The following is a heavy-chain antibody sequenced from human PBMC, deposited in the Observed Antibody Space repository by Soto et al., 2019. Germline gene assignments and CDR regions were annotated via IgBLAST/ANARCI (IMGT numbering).Heavy chain of an antibody. D-gene: IGHD4-17*01. J-gene: IGHJ4*02. CDR2: ISYDGSNK. V-gene: IGHV3-30*18. CDR3: AKDLSTVTNPSDY. Sequence: QVQLVESGGGVVQPGRSLRLSCAASGFTFSSYGMHWVRQAPGKGLEWVAVISYDGSNKYYADSVKGRFTNSRDNSKNTLYLQMNSLRAEDTAVYYCAKDLSTVTNPSDYWGQGTLVTVSS. CDR1: GFTFSSYG.